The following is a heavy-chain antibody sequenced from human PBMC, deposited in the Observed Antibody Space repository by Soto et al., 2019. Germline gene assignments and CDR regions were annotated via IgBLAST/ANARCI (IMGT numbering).Heavy chain of an antibody. CDR2: IIPIFGTT. V-gene: IGHV1-69*13. J-gene: IGHJ4*02. CDR3: ARAQRDVWGRYRYDNYFDY. CDR1: GGTFINYA. Sequence: ASVKVSCKSSGGTFINYAISWVRQAPGQGLEWMGGIIPIFGTTNYAQQFQGRLTITADVSTSTAYMELSGLTSDDTAVYYCARAQRDVWGRYRYDNYFDYWGQGSLVTVSS. D-gene: IGHD3-16*02.